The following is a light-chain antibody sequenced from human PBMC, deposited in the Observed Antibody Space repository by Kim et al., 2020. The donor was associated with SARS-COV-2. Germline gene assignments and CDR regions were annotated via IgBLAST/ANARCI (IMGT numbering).Light chain of an antibody. Sequence: VSPRQTASITCSGEKLGDKYACWYQQKPGQSPVLVIYQDSKRPSGIPERFSGSNSGNTATLTISGTQAMDEADYYCQAWDSSTVVFGGGTQLTVL. CDR2: QDS. J-gene: IGLJ2*01. CDR1: KLGDKY. V-gene: IGLV3-1*01. CDR3: QAWDSSTVV.